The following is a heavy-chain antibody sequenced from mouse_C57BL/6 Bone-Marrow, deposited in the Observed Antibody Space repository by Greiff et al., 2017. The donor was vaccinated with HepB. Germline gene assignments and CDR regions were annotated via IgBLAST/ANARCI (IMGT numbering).Heavy chain of an antibody. J-gene: IGHJ2*01. CDR3: ARSLFITTVVENYFDY. CDR1: GYTFTSYW. D-gene: IGHD1-1*01. CDR2: IDPSDSYT. Sequence: VQLQQPGAELVKPGASVKLSCKASGYTFTSYWMQWVKQRPGQGLEWIGEIDPSDSYTNYNQKFKGKATLTVDTSSSTAYMQLSSLTSEDSVVYYCARSLFITTVVENYFDYWGQGTTLTVSS. V-gene: IGHV1-50*01.